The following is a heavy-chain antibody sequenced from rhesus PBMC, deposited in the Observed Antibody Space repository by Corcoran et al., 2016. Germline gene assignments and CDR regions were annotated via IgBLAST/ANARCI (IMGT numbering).Heavy chain of an antibody. Sequence: QVQLQESGPGLVKPSETLSLTCAVSDASIINKYCRCVRPTPGKGLEWIGRISGSGGSTDDKPALKSRVTISIDTSKKQLSLRLRSVTAADTAVYYCAEGGPNSPYWGQGVLVTVSS. CDR2: ISGSGGST. V-gene: IGHV4-173*01. CDR3: AEGGPNSPY. CDR1: DASIINKY. D-gene: IGHD1-44*01. J-gene: IGHJ4*01.